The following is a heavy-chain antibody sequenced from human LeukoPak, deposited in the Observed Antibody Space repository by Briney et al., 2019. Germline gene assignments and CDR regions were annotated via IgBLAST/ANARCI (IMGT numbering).Heavy chain of an antibody. Sequence: ASVKVSCKASGYTFTSYDINWVRQATGQGLEWMGWMNPNSGNTGYAQKFQGRVTITRNTSISTAYMELSSLRSEDTAVYYCARDGHRRYYYGSSGREDVFDIWGQGTMVTVSS. CDR3: ARDGHRRYYYGSSGREDVFDI. V-gene: IGHV1-8*03. J-gene: IGHJ3*02. CDR1: GYTFTSYD. CDR2: MNPNSGNT. D-gene: IGHD3-22*01.